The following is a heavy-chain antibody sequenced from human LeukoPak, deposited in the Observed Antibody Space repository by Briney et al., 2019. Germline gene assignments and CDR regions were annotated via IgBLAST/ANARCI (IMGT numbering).Heavy chain of an antibody. V-gene: IGHV3-49*04. Sequence: PGGSLRLSCTASGFTFGDYGINWVRQAPGKGLEWVGFIRSKVYGGTTEYAASVKGRFTISRDDSKSIAYLQMNSLKTEDTAVYYCTREGLYCSGGSCYVYWGQGTLVTVSS. D-gene: IGHD2-15*01. CDR2: IRSKVYGGTT. CDR3: TREGLYCSGGSCYVY. J-gene: IGHJ4*02. CDR1: GFTFGDYG.